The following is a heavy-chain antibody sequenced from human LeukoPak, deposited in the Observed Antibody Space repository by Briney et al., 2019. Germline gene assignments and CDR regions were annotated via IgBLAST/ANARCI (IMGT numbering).Heavy chain of an antibody. CDR2: IWYDASNK. CDR1: GISFRSYG. CDR3: ARDHGSGWQLNYFDY. V-gene: IGHV3-33*01. Sequence: PGRSLRLSCAASGISFRSYGMHWVRQAPGKGLEWVTFIWYDASNKYYAESVKGRFTISRDNSKNTLYLQMNSLRAEDTAVYYCARDHGSGWQLNYFDYWGQGTLVTVSS. D-gene: IGHD6-19*01. J-gene: IGHJ4*02.